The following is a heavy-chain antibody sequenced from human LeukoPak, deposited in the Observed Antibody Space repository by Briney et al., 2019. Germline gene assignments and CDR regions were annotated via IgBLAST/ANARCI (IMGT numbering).Heavy chain of an antibody. Sequence: GGSLRLSCAASGFTFSSYSMNWVRQAPGKGLEWVSSTSSSSSYIYYADSVKGRFTISRDNAKNSLYLQMNSLRAEDTAVYYCARGMIVAPLAFDIWGQGTMVTVSS. V-gene: IGHV3-21*01. J-gene: IGHJ3*02. D-gene: IGHD3-22*01. CDR1: GFTFSSYS. CDR3: ARGMIVAPLAFDI. CDR2: TSSSSSYI.